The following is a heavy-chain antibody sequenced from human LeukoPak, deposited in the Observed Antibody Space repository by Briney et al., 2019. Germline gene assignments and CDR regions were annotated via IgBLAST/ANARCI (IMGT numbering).Heavy chain of an antibody. CDR3: AKFSRDSPYSSGPLGYFDY. V-gene: IGHV3-23*01. J-gene: IGHJ4*02. CDR2: ISGSGGST. Sequence: GGSLRLSCAASGFTFSSYGMHWVRQAPGKGLEWVSAISGSGGSTYYADSVKGRFTISRDNSKNTLYLQMNSLRAEDTAVYYCAKFSRDSPYSSGPLGYFDYWGQGTLVTVSS. CDR1: GFTFSSYG. D-gene: IGHD6-19*01.